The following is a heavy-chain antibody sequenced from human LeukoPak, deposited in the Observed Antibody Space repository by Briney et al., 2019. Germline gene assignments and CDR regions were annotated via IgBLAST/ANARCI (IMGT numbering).Heavy chain of an antibody. D-gene: IGHD2-2*01. Sequence: ASVKVSCKASGYTFTSYGISWVRQAPGQGLEWMGWISAYNGNTNYAQRLQGRVTMTTDTSTSTDYMELRSLRSDDTAVYYCARDGPRYCSSTSCYHGFDYWGQGTLVTVSS. J-gene: IGHJ4*02. CDR2: ISAYNGNT. CDR3: ARDGPRYCSSTSCYHGFDY. V-gene: IGHV1-18*01. CDR1: GYTFTSYG.